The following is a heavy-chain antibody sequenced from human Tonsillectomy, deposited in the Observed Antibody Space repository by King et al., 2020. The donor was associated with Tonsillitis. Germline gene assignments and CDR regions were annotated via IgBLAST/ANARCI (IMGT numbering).Heavy chain of an antibody. CDR1: GGTFSSYA. V-gene: IGHV1-69*04. CDR2: IIPILGIA. CDR3: ARDSGAYCGGDCFSWWFDP. J-gene: IGHJ5*02. D-gene: IGHD2-21*02. Sequence: QLVQSGAEVKNPGSSVKVSCKASGGTFSSYAISWVRQAPGQGLEWMGRIIPILGIANYAQKFQGRVTITADKSTSTAYMELSSLRSEDTAVYYCARDSGAYCGGDCFSWWFDPWGQGTLVTVSS.